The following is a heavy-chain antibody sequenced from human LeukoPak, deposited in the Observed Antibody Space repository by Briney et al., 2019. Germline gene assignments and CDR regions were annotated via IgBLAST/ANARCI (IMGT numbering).Heavy chain of an antibody. Sequence: GASVKVSCKASGYTFTGYYMHWVRQAPGQGLEWMGWINPNSGGTNYAQKFQGRVTMTRDASISTAYMELSRLRSDDTAVYYCARDVGASYCSGGSCWNWFDPWGQGTLVTVSS. J-gene: IGHJ5*02. V-gene: IGHV1-2*02. CDR3: ARDVGASYCSGGSCWNWFDP. CDR2: INPNSGGT. D-gene: IGHD2-15*01. CDR1: GYTFTGYY.